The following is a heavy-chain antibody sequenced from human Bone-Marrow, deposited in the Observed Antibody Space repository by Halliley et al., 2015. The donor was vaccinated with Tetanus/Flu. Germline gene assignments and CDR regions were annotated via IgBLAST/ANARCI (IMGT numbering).Heavy chain of an antibody. J-gene: IGHJ3*02. Sequence: TLSLTCTVSGGSISTYYWNWIRQPPGKGLEWIGYIYYTGSTNYNPSLQSRLTISVDTSKNQFSLKLSSVTAADTAVYYCVRDRVGAGSLVAFDIWGHGTMVTVSS. CDR2: IYYTGST. CDR1: GGSISTYY. D-gene: IGHD6-19*01. CDR3: VRDRVGAGSLVAFDI. V-gene: IGHV4-59*01.